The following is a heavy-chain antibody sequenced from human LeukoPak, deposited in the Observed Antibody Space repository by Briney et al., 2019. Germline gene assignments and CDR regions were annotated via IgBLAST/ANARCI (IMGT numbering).Heavy chain of an antibody. CDR1: GGTFSSYA. CDR3: ARGPYGGYYYMDV. V-gene: IGHV1-69*05. CDR2: IIPIFGTA. D-gene: IGHD3-16*01. J-gene: IGHJ6*03. Sequence: SVTVSCKGSGGTFSSYAISWVRQAPGQGLEWMGGIIPIFGTANYAQKFQGRVTITTDESTSTAYMELSSLRSEDTAVYYCARGPYGGYYYMDVWGKGTTVTVSS.